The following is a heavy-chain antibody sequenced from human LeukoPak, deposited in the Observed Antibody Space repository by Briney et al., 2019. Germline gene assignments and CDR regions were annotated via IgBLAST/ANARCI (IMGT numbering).Heavy chain of an antibody. CDR1: GFTFSSYA. D-gene: IGHD3-3*01. CDR3: ARDPYYDFWSGYYYYYYGMDV. Sequence: GGSLRLSCAASGFTFSSYAMSWVRQAPGKGLEWVAVIWYDGSNKYYADSVKGRFTISRDNSKNTLYLQMNSLRAEDTAVYYCARDPYYDFWSGYYYYYYGMDVWGQGTTVTVSS. J-gene: IGHJ6*02. V-gene: IGHV3-33*08. CDR2: IWYDGSNK.